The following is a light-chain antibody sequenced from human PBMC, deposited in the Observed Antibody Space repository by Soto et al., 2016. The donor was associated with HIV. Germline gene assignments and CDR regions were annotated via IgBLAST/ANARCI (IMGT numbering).Light chain of an antibody. CDR1: QGIANY. V-gene: IGKV1-27*01. CDR3: QQYNSYPFT. CDR2: GAS. J-gene: IGKJ4*01. Sequence: DIQMTQSPASLSASVGDRVAISCRASQGIANYVAWYQKKAGKSPKLLIYGASTLQPGVPSRFSGRGSGTEFTLTISSLQPDDFATYYCQQYNSYPFTFGEGTKVEIK.